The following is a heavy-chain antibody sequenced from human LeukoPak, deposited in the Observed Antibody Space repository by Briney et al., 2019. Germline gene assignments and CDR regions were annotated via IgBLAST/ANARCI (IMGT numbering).Heavy chain of an antibody. V-gene: IGHV3-23*01. J-gene: IGHJ4*02. CDR2: ISGSGGST. CDR3: AKGISGAVVTPGPFDY. Sequence: AGGSLRLSCAASGFTFSSYATSWVRQAPGKGREWVSAISGSGGSTYYADSVKGRFTISRDNSKNTLYLQMNSLRAEDTAVYYCAKGISGAVVTPGPFDYWGQGTLVTVSS. D-gene: IGHD4-23*01. CDR1: GFTFSSYA.